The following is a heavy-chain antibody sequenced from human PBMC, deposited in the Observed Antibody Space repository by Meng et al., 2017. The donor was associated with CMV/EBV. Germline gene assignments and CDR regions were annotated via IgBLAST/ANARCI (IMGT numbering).Heavy chain of an antibody. D-gene: IGHD3-3*01. Sequence: GPLRLSCTVSGGSISSYYWSWIRQPPGKGLEWIGYIYYSGSTTYNPSLKSRVTISVDTSKNQFSLKLSSVTAADTAVYYCARGTEDYDFWLDYWGQGTLVTVSS. J-gene: IGHJ4*02. V-gene: IGHV4-59*01. CDR2: IYYSGST. CDR3: ARGTEDYDFWLDY. CDR1: GGSISSYY.